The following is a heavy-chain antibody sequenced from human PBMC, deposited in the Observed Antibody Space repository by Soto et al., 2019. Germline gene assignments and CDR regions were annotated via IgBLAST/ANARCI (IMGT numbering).Heavy chain of an antibody. CDR2: ISAYNGNT. CDR1: GYTFTNFG. Sequence: QVQLVQSGAEVKKPGASVKVSCKASGYTFTNFGISWVRQAPGQGLEWMGWISAYNGNTNYAQKFQGRVTMTTDTSTSIAYMEVRRLRFDDTAVYYCARGGTHIDYWGQGTLVTVSS. D-gene: IGHD3-16*01. CDR3: ARGGTHIDY. V-gene: IGHV1-18*01. J-gene: IGHJ4*02.